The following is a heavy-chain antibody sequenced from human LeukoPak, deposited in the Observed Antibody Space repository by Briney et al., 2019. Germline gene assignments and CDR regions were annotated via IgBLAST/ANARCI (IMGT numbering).Heavy chain of an antibody. D-gene: IGHD6-13*01. J-gene: IGHJ4*02. CDR3: ARDGYSSSWYWFDY. V-gene: IGHV3-11*06. Sequence: GGSLRLSCAASGFTFSDYYMSWIRQAPGKGLEWVSYISSSSSYTNYADSVKGRFTISRDKAKNSLYLQMNSLRAEDTAVYYCARDGYSSSWYWFDYWGQGTLVTVSS. CDR2: ISSSSSYT. CDR1: GFTFSDYY.